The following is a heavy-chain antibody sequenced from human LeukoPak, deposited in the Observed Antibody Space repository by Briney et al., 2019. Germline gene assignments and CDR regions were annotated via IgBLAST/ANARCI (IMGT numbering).Heavy chain of an antibody. Sequence: SETLSLTCTVSGGSISSSGYYWGWIRQPPGKGLEWIGSIYYSGSTYYNPSLKSRVTISVDTSKNQFSLKLSSVTAADTAVYYCARRIYSGYRGESAFYYFDYWGQGTLVTVSS. CDR2: IYYSGST. D-gene: IGHD5-12*01. J-gene: IGHJ4*02. CDR3: ARRIYSGYRGESAFYYFDY. CDR1: GGSISSSGYY. V-gene: IGHV4-39*01.